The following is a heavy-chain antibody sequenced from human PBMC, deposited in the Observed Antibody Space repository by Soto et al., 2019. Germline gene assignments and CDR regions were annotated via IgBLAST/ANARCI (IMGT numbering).Heavy chain of an antibody. Sequence: PSETLSLTCTVSGGSISSSSYYWGWIRQPPGKGLEWIGSIYYSGSTYYNPSLKSRVTISVDTSKNQFSLKLSSVTAADTAVYYCARRWNSSSSPPDYWGQGTLVTVSS. CDR2: IYYSGST. CDR1: GGSISSSSYY. V-gene: IGHV4-39*01. CDR3: ARRWNSSSSPPDY. J-gene: IGHJ4*02. D-gene: IGHD6-6*01.